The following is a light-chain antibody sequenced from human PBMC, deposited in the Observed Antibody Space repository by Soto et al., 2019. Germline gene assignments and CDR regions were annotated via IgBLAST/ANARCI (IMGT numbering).Light chain of an antibody. J-gene: IGKJ4*01. CDR1: QSISSW. CDR2: AAS. CDR3: QQSYSTPRLT. V-gene: IGKV1-39*01. Sequence: DIQMTQSPSTLSASVGDRVTITCRGSQSISSWLAWYQQKPGKAPKLLIYAASSLQSGVPSRFSGSGSGTDFTLTISSLQPEDFATYYCQQSYSTPRLTFGGGTKVDIK.